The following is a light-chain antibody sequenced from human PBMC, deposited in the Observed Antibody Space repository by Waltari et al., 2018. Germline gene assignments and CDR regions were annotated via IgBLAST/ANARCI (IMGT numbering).Light chain of an antibody. CDR2: LNN. J-gene: IGLJ2*01. Sequence: QSVLTQPPSASGTPGQRVTISCSGSSSNIGTYNVNWYQHLPGAAPKLLICLNNQRPPGVPGRFSASKSGTSASLAISGLQSEDEADYDCAAWDGSLNGVVFGGGTKLIVL. V-gene: IGLV1-44*01. CDR1: SSNIGTYN. CDR3: AAWDGSLNGVV.